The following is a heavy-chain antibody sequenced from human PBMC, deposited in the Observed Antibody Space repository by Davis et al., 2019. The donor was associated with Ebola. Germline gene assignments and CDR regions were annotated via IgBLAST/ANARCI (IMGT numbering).Heavy chain of an antibody. D-gene: IGHD1-7*01. CDR3: ARDRFTGTLDY. J-gene: IGHJ4*02. Sequence: PGGSLRLSCAASGFTFSSYAMSWVRQAPGKGLEWVSGISGVGGSTYYADSVKGRFTISRDNSKNTLFLQMNSLRAEDTAVYYCARDRFTGTLDYWGQGTLVTVSS. V-gene: IGHV3-23*01. CDR2: ISGVGGST. CDR1: GFTFSSYA.